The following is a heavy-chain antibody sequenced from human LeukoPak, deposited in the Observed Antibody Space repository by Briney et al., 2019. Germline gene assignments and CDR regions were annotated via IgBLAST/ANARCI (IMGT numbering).Heavy chain of an antibody. CDR1: EFTFISYA. J-gene: IGHJ5*02. CDR2: ITCNGVST. V-gene: IGHV3-23*01. Sequence: GGSLRLSCAVSEFTFISYALSWVRQAPGKGLEWVSGITCNGVSTYYADSVKGRFTISRDSSKNTLYLQMNSLRDEDTAVYYCAKGLGVDNWFDPWGQGTLVTVSS. CDR3: AKGLGVDNWFDP.